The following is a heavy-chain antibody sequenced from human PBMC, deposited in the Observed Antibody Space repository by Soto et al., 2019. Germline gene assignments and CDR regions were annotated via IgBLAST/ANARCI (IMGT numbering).Heavy chain of an antibody. V-gene: IGHV4-59*08. Sequence: SETLSLTCTVSGGSISSYYWSWIRQPPGKGLEWIGYIYYSGSTNYNPSLKSRVTISVDTSKNQFSLKLSSVTAADTAVYYCARHVQWLVNFDYWGQGTLGTSPQ. D-gene: IGHD6-19*01. CDR1: GGSISSYY. CDR3: ARHVQWLVNFDY. J-gene: IGHJ4*02. CDR2: IYYSGST.